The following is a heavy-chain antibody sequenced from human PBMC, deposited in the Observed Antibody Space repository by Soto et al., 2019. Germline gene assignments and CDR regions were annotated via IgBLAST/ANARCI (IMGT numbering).Heavy chain of an antibody. D-gene: IGHD3-9*01. V-gene: IGHV3-30-3*01. Sequence: QVQLVESGGGVVQPGRSLRLSCAASGFTFSSYAMHWVRQAPGKGLEWVAVISYDGSNKYYADSVKGRFTISRDNFKNTLYLQMNSLRAEDTAVYYCARDELDQDHYDILTGYYSGYFDYWGQGTLVTVSS. J-gene: IGHJ4*02. CDR1: GFTFSSYA. CDR3: ARDELDQDHYDILTGYYSGYFDY. CDR2: ISYDGSNK.